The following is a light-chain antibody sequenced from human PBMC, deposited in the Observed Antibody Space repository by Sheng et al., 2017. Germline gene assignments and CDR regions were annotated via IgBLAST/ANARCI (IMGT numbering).Light chain of an antibody. CDR1: NLGDKY. CDR2: HDN. J-gene: IGLJ2*01. V-gene: IGLV3-1*01. Sequence: SYELTQPPSVSVSPGQTASITCSGDNLGDKYASWYQQKPGQSPVLVIYHDNKWPSGIPERFSGSNSGNTATLTIVETQAMDEADYYCQAWDSRTIFGGGTKLTVL. CDR3: QAWDSRTI.